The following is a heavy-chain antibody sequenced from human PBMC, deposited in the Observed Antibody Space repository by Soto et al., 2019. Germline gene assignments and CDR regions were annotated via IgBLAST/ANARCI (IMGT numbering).Heavy chain of an antibody. CDR2: IYSGGST. J-gene: IGHJ4*02. CDR1: GFTVSGNY. CDR3: ARGYCSGGSCYSAIGY. V-gene: IGHV3-66*01. D-gene: IGHD2-15*01. Sequence: GGSLRLSCAASGFTVSGNYMSWVRQAPGKGLERVSVIYSGGSTYYADSVKGRFTISRDNSKNTLYLQMNSLRAEDTAVYHCARGYCSGGSCYSAIGYWGQGTPVTVSS.